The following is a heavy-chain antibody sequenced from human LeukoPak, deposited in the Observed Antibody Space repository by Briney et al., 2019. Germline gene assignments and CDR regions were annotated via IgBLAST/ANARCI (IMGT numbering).Heavy chain of an antibody. V-gene: IGHV3-13*01. J-gene: IGHJ4*02. D-gene: IGHD2-2*02. CDR2: IGVAGDT. CDR1: GFTLSNYD. CDR3: AKSVSKMGYCSSTSCYTLDY. Sequence: GGSLRLSCGASGFTLSNYDLHWVRQTIGGGLEWVSAIGVAGDTYFADSVKGRFTISRDNSKNTLYLQMNSLRAEDTAVYYCAKSVSKMGYCSSTSCYTLDYWGQGTLVTVSS.